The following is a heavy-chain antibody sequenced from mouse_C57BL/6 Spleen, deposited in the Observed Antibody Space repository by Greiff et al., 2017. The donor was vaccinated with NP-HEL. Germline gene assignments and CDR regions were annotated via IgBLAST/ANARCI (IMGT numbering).Heavy chain of an antibody. V-gene: IGHV6-3*01. D-gene: IGHD1-1*01. CDR1: GFTFSNYW. Sequence: EVKLMESGGGLVQPGGSMKLSCVASGFTFSNYWMNWVRQSPEKGLEWVAQIRLKSDNYATHYAESVKGRFTISRDDSKSSVYLQMNNLRAEDTGIYYCTYGTYFDYWGQGTTLTVSS. CDR2: IRLKSDNYAT. J-gene: IGHJ2*01. CDR3: TYGTYFDY.